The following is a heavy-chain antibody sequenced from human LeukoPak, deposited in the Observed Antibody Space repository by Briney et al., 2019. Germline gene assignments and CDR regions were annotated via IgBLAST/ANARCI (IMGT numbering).Heavy chain of an antibody. CDR2: ISSSSSTI. CDR1: GFTFSSYS. D-gene: IGHD3-22*01. CDR3: AREMDYYDSSGPPGFGY. J-gene: IGHJ4*02. Sequence: PGGSLRLSCAASGFTFSSYSMNWVRQAPGKGLEWVSYISSSSSTIYYADSVKGRFTISRDNAKNSLYLQMNSLRDEDTAVYYCAREMDYYDSSGPPGFGYWGQGTLVTVSS. V-gene: IGHV3-48*02.